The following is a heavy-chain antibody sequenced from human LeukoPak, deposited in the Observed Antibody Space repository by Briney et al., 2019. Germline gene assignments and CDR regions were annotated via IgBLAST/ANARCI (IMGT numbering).Heavy chain of an antibody. D-gene: IGHD1-26*01. CDR2: IYYSGST. J-gene: IGHJ6*03. Sequence: SETLSLTCTVSGGSISSSSYYWGWIRQPPGKGLEWIGSIYYSGSTYYNPSLKSRVTISVDTSKNQFSLKLSSVTAADTAVYYCARGGSYLPYYYYYYMDVWGKGTTVTVSS. V-gene: IGHV4-39*07. CDR3: ARGGSYLPYYYYYYMDV. CDR1: GGSISSSSYY.